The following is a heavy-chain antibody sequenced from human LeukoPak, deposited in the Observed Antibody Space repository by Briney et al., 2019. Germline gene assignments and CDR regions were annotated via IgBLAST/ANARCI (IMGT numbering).Heavy chain of an antibody. CDR2: IYYSGSST. J-gene: IGHJ3*02. Sequence: SETLSLTCTVSGGSISSGGYYWGWIRQPPGKGLEWIGSIYYSGSSTYYNPSLKSRVTISGDTSKNQLSLKLNSVTAADTAAYYCARDWGRDALDIWGQGTMVTVSS. CDR1: GGSISSGGYY. V-gene: IGHV4-39*01. D-gene: IGHD3-16*01. CDR3: ARDWGRDALDI.